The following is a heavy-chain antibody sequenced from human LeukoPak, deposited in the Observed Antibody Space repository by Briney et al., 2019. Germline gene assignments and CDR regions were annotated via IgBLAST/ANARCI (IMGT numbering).Heavy chain of an antibody. CDR3: ANERGWTAAFDI. V-gene: IGHV3-30*02. D-gene: IGHD6-19*01. CDR2: IRYDGSNK. J-gene: IGHJ3*02. Sequence: GGSLRLSCAASGFTFSSYGMHWVRQAPGKGLEWVAFIRYDGSNKYYADSVKGRFTISRDNSKNTLYLQMNSLRAEDTAVYYCANERGWTAAFDIWGQGTMVTVSS. CDR1: GFTFSSYG.